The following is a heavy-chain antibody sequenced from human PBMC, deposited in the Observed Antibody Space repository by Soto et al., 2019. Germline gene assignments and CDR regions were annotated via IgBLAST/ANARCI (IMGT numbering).Heavy chain of an antibody. D-gene: IGHD5-12*01. CDR2: ISSSGSTI. V-gene: IGHV3-11*01. CDR3: AREAGYSGYDFVDWFDP. CDR1: GFTFSDYY. J-gene: IGHJ5*02. Sequence: TGGSLRLSCAASGFTFSDYYMSWIRQAPGKGLEWVSYISSSGSTIYYADSVKGRFTISRDNAKNSLYLQMNSLRAEDTAVYYCAREAGYSGYDFVDWFDPWGQGTLVTVSS.